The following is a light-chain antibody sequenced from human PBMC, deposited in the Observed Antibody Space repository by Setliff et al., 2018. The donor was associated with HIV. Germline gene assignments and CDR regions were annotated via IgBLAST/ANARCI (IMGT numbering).Light chain of an antibody. Sequence: QSVLSQPPSASGTPGQRVTIPCSGSSSNIGVNVVNWYQHLPGTSPKLLIYNNYQRPSGVPDRFSGSKSGSSGSLAISGLQSEDEADYYCAVWDNGLKGYVFGTGTKGTVL. CDR2: NNY. V-gene: IGLV1-44*01. CDR1: SSNIGVNV. CDR3: AVWDNGLKGYV. J-gene: IGLJ1*01.